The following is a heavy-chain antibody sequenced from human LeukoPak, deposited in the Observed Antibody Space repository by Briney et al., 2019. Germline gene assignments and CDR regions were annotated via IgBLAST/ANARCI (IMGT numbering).Heavy chain of an antibody. D-gene: IGHD5-18*01. CDR2: IYRGGST. CDR1: GFTIISNY. Sequence: GGSLRQISSAGGFTIISNYWSCVLQAPGKGLEWVSVIYRGGSTFYADSVQGRCTISRDNSKNTIYLQMHGLRAEDTGVYYCAKGEARTRLWLPLCDYWGQGTLVTVSS. CDR3: AKGEARTRLWLPLCDY. J-gene: IGHJ4*02. V-gene: IGHV3-66*01.